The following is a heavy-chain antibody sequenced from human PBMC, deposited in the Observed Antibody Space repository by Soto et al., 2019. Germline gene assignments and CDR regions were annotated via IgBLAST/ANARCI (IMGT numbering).Heavy chain of an antibody. V-gene: IGHV2-5*02. CDR2: IYWDDDK. J-gene: IGHJ6*02. CDR1: GFSLSTIGVG. Sequence: QITLKESGPTLVKPTQTLTLTCTFSGFSLSTIGVGVGWIRQPPGKALEWLALIYWDDDKRYSTSLKSRLTVTKDTSKNQVVLTMTNMDPVDTATYYCVQSRCGGDCLQSYSSHSYYGLDVWGQGTTVTVSS. D-gene: IGHD2-21*02. CDR3: VQSRCGGDCLQSYSSHSYYGLDV.